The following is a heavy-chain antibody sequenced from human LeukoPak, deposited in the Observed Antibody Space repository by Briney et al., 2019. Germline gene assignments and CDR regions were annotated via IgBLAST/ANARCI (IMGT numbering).Heavy chain of an antibody. CDR3: ASAYASYDFWSGYENFDF. D-gene: IGHD3-3*01. Sequence: GGSLRLSCAAPGFTFSSYGMHWVRQAPGKGLEWVSSIRQDGGEKKYVDSVKGRFTISRDLAQNSLFLQMNSLRAEDTAVYYCASAYASYDFWSGYENFDFWGQGTLVTVSS. CDR2: IRQDGGEK. V-gene: IGHV3-7*01. CDR1: GFTFSSYG. J-gene: IGHJ4*02.